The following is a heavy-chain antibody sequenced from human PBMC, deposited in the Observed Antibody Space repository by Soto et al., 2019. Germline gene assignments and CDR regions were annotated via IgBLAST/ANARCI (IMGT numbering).Heavy chain of an antibody. Sequence: GGSLRLSCAASGFTFSSYEMNWVRQAPGKGLEWVSYISGSSSYIYYADSVKGRFTVSRDNANNLVFLQMNGLRPEDTAMYYCARDLRGHYGPWGQGTMVTVSS. CDR3: ARDLRGHYGP. CDR1: GFTFSSYE. V-gene: IGHV3-21*05. J-gene: IGHJ3*01. D-gene: IGHD4-17*01. CDR2: ISGSSSYI.